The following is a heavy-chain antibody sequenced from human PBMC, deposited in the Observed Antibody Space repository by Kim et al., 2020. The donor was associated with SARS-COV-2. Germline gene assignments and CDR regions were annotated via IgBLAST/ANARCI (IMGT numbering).Heavy chain of an antibody. Sequence: GGSLRLSCAASGFTFSSYSMNWVRQAPGKGLEWVSYISSSSSTIYYADSVKGRFTISRDNAKNSLYLQMNSLRDEDTAVYYCARDNRRFGVVILIGPFDYWGQGTLVTVSS. CDR3: ARDNRRFGVVILIGPFDY. V-gene: IGHV3-48*02. D-gene: IGHD3-3*01. CDR2: ISSSSSTI. CDR1: GFTFSSYS. J-gene: IGHJ4*02.